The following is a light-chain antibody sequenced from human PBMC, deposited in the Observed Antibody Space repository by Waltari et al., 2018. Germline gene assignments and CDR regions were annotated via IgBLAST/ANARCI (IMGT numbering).Light chain of an antibody. CDR1: DSDVGAYDF. J-gene: IGLJ1*01. V-gene: IGLV2-14*01. Sequence: QSALTQPASVSGSPGQSLTISCSGSDSDVGAYDFASWYQQHPGKAPHLIIYEVSKRPSGISNRFSASKSGNTASLTISGLQAEDEADYYCSSYTTSSAPGVFGTGTRVTVL. CDR2: EVS. CDR3: SSYTTSSAPGV.